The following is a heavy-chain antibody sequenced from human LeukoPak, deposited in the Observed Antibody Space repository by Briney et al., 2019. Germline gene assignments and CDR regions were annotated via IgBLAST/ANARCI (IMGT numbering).Heavy chain of an antibody. D-gene: IGHD2-15*01. V-gene: IGHV1-18*01. CDR2: ISTYNGHT. Sequence: RASVKVSCKASGYTLSRYSISWVRQDPGQGLEGMGRISTYNGHTNYAQKLQGRVTITTDTSTSTAYMELRSLRPDDTAVYYCARGDCSSDTCYLPEYFQHWGQGTLVTVSS. J-gene: IGHJ1*01. CDR1: GYTLSRYS. CDR3: ARGDCSSDTCYLPEYFQH.